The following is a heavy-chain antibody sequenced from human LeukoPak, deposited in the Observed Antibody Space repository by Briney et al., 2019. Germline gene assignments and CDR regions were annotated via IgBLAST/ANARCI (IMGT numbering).Heavy chain of an antibody. V-gene: IGHV4-4*07. CDR3: ARGGFIVAAGSMGWFDP. D-gene: IGHD6-13*01. CDR2: IYTSGST. J-gene: IGHJ5*02. CDR1: GGSISSYY. Sequence: KPSETLSLTCTVSGGSISSYYWSWIRQPAGKGLEWIGRIYTSGSTNYNPSLTSRVTMSVDTSKNQFSLKLTSVTAADTAVYYCARGGFIVAAGSMGWFDPWGQGTLVTVSS.